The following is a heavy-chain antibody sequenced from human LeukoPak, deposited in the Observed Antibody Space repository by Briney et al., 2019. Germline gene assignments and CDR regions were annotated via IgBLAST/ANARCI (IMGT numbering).Heavy chain of an antibody. V-gene: IGHV1-18*04. CDR1: GYTFTSYY. Sequence: GASVKVSCKASGYTFTSYYMHWVRQAPGQGLEWMGWISAYNGNTNYAQKLQGRVTMTTDTSTSTAYMELRSLRSDDTAVYYCARTSLTGYSYDYWGQGTLVTVSS. CDR2: ISAYNGNT. CDR3: ARTSLTGYSYDY. J-gene: IGHJ4*02. D-gene: IGHD3-9*01.